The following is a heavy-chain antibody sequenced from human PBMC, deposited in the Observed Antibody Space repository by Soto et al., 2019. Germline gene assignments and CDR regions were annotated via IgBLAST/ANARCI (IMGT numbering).Heavy chain of an antibody. CDR3: ARGFNYGYEDS. D-gene: IGHD3-10*01. Sequence: VGSLRLSCEASSFIVSSDYMSGVRQAPGKGLEWVSLIYPGGSTYYADSVKGRFTASKDNSKNTVFLQMNSLRVDDTAVYYCARGFNYGYEDSWGQGTLVTVSS. V-gene: IGHV3-53*01. CDR2: IYPGGST. CDR1: SFIVSSDY. J-gene: IGHJ4*02.